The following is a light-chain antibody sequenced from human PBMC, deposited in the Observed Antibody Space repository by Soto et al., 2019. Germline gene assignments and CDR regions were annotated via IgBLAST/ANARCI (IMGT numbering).Light chain of an antibody. J-gene: IGLJ1*01. Sequence: QSALTQPRSVSGSPGQSVTISCTGTYSDVGLYDYLSWYQQHPGKAPKLIISDVTKRPSGVPDRFSGSKSGNTASLTISGLPDEDEADYYCCSYAGTYTYVFGSGTKLTVL. V-gene: IGLV2-11*01. CDR2: DVT. CDR1: YSDVGLYDY. CDR3: CSYAGTYTYV.